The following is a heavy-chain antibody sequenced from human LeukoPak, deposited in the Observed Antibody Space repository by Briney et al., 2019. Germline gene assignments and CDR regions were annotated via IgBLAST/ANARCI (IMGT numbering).Heavy chain of an antibody. Sequence: PSETLSLTCAVYGGSFSGYYWSWIRQPPGKGLEWIGEINHSGSTNYNPSLKSRVTISVDTSKNQFSLELSSVTAADTAVYYCARPGSDEYSSSPRYFQHWGQGTLVTVSS. V-gene: IGHV4-34*01. CDR2: INHSGST. CDR1: GGSFSGYY. J-gene: IGHJ1*01. CDR3: ARPGSDEYSSSPRYFQH. D-gene: IGHD6-6*01.